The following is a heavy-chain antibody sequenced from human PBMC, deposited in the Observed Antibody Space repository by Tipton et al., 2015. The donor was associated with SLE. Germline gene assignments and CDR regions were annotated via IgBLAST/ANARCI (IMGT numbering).Heavy chain of an antibody. Sequence: LTCTVSGGSISTYYWSWIRQPPGKGLEWIGYIYYSGSTNYNPSLKSRVTISVDTSKNQFSLKLSSVTAADTAVYYCARGLRGWSYYYYYMDVWGKGTTVTVSS. CDR2: IYYSGST. J-gene: IGHJ6*03. V-gene: IGHV4-59*01. D-gene: IGHD3-10*01. CDR1: GGSISTYY. CDR3: ARGLRGWSYYYYYMDV.